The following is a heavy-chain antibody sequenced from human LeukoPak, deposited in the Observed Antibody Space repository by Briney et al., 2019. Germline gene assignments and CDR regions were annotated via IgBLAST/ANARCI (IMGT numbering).Heavy chain of an antibody. CDR1: GFTFSNHW. D-gene: IGHD4-11*01. CDR2: IHLHGSET. CDR3: ARGYSDWLR. V-gene: IGHV3-7*01. J-gene: IGHJ4*02. Sequence: GVSLTLPCAPSGFTFSNHWMTWVRQGPGRGLEWLGNIHLHGSETHFVDSVKGRFTISRDNAQNSLSLQMSGLRVEDTAVYYCARGYSDWLRWGQGTQVTVSS.